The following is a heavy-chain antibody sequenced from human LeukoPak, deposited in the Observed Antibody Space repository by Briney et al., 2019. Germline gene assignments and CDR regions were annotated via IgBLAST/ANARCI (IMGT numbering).Heavy chain of an antibody. CDR1: GFTFSSYG. CDR2: IWYDGGNK. V-gene: IGHV3-33*08. CDR3: ARGIGLYHGSGSYHFDL. Sequence: PGRSLRLSCAASGFTFSSYGMHWVRQAPGKGREWVAVIWYDGGNKNYGASVKGRFTISRDNSKNTLYLEMNSLRADDTAVYYCARGIGLYHGSGSYHFDLWGQGTLVTVSS. J-gene: IGHJ4*02. D-gene: IGHD3-10*01.